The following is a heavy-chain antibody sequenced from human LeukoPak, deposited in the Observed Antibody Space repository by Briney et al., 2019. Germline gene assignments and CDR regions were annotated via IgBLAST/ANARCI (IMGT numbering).Heavy chain of an antibody. J-gene: IGHJ4*02. CDR2: IYTSGST. CDR1: GGSISSGSYY. V-gene: IGHV4-61*02. Sequence: SETLSLTCTVSGGSISSGSYYWSWIRQPAGKGLEWIGRIYTSGSTNYNPSLKSRVTISVDTSKNQFSLKLSSVTAADTAVYYCARAKYYDYVWGSYRPGPNFDYWGQGTLVTVSS. CDR3: ARAKYYDYVWGSYRPGPNFDY. D-gene: IGHD3-16*02.